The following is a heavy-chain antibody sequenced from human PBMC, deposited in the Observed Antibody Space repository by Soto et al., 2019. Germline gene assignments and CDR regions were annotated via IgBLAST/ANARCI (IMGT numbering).Heavy chain of an antibody. CDR3: ARDRLRGTYYYGSGSFDY. CDR1: GFTFDDYA. Sequence: GVSLRLSCAASGFTFDDYAIHWVRQAPGKGLEWVSGISWNSGSIGYADSVEGRFTISRDNAKNSLYLQMNSLTAEDSALYYCARDRLRGTYYYGSGSFDYWGQGTLVTVSS. V-gene: IGHV3-9*01. D-gene: IGHD3-10*01. CDR2: ISWNSGSI. J-gene: IGHJ4*02.